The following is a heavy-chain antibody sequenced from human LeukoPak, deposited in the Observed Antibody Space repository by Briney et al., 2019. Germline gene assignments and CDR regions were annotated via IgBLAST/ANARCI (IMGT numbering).Heavy chain of an antibody. D-gene: IGHD3-3*01. J-gene: IGHJ6*02. CDR1: GYTFTSYY. CDR3: ANPPLQFLAESYGMDV. V-gene: IGHV3-23*01. CDR2: ISGSGGST. Sequence: SCKASGYTFTSYYMHWVRQAPGKGLEWVSAISGSGGSTYYADSVKGRFTISRDNSKNTLYLHMNTLRAEDTAIYYCANPPLQFLAESYGMDVWGQGTTVTVSS.